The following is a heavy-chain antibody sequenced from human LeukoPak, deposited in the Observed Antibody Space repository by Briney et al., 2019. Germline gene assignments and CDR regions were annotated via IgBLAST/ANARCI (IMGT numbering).Heavy chain of an antibody. J-gene: IGHJ4*02. CDR2: IKQDGSEK. V-gene: IGHV3-7*03. Sequence: GGSLRLSCAASGFTFCSYWMSWVRQAPGKGLEWVANIKQDGSEKYYVDSVKGRFNISRDNAKNSLHLQKNSLRAEDTAVYYCGRVSESLVNGGVSWSFDNWGQGTLVTVSS. D-gene: IGHD2-15*01. CDR1: GFTFCSYW. CDR3: GRVSESLVNGGVSWSFDN.